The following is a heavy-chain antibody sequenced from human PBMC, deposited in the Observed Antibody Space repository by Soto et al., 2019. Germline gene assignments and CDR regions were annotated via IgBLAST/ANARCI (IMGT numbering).Heavy chain of an antibody. CDR2: IKTNINGGAT. J-gene: IGHJ4*02. V-gene: IGHV3-15*01. CDR3: TALWYYTESSGY. D-gene: IGHD3-3*01. CDR1: GFTFSNIW. Sequence: EVQLVESGGGLVKPGGSLRLSCAASGFTFSNIWMNWVRQAPGKGLEWVGRIKTNINGGATDYAAPLKSRFIISRDDSKNPLYLQMNTLKTEDTAVYYCTALWYYTESSGYWGQGTLVTVSS.